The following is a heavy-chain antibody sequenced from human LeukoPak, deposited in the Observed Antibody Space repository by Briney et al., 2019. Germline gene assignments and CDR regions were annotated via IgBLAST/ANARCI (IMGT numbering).Heavy chain of an antibody. D-gene: IGHD2-8*01. V-gene: IGHV4-59*01. J-gene: IGHJ4*02. CDR3: ARVGNGHFDY. CDR2: VYYSGNT. CDR1: GGAISTYY. Sequence: KPSETLSLTXIVSGGAISTYYWSWIRQPPGKRMEWIGYVYYSGNTNDNPSLKSRVTISIDTSKNQFSLKLSSVTAADTAVYYCARVGNGHFDYWGQGTLVTVSS.